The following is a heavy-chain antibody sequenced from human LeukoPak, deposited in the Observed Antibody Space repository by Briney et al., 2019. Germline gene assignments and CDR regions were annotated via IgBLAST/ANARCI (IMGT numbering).Heavy chain of an antibody. V-gene: IGHV4-59*08. D-gene: IGHD6-19*01. J-gene: IGHJ3*02. CDR1: GGSISTYY. CDR3: ARPVAGTVDAFDI. Sequence: SETLSLTCTVSGGSISTYYWSWIRQPQGNGLEWIGYIYYSGSTNYNPSLKSRVTISVDTSKNQFSLKLSSVTAADTAVFYCARPVAGTVDAFDIWGQGTMVTVSS. CDR2: IYYSGST.